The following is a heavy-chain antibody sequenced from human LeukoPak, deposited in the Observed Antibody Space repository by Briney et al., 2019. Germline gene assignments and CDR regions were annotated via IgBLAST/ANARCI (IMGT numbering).Heavy chain of an antibody. J-gene: IGHJ4*02. CDR3: ARGGLYYYDSSFDY. CDR2: INHSGST. D-gene: IGHD3-22*01. V-gene: IGHV4-34*01. CDR1: GGSFSGYY. Sequence: SETLSLTCAVYGGSFSGYYWSWIRQPPGKGLEWIGEINHSGSTNYNPSLKSRVTISVDTSKNQFSLKQSSVTAADTAVYYCARGGLYYYDSSFDYWGQGTLVTVSS.